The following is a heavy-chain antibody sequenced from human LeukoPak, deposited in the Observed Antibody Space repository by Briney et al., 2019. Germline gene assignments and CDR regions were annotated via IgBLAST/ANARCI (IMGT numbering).Heavy chain of an antibody. CDR3: ARAWIAVAGPGTSDY. CDR2: VSPHNGNT. D-gene: IGHD6-19*01. J-gene: IGHJ4*02. Sequence: GASVKVSCKASGYIFISYGINWVRQAPGQGLEWMGWVSPHNGNTNYAQKLQGRVTMTTDTSTSTAYMEVRSLRSDDTAVYYCARAWIAVAGPGTSDYWGQGTLVMVSS. V-gene: IGHV1-18*01. CDR1: GYIFISYG.